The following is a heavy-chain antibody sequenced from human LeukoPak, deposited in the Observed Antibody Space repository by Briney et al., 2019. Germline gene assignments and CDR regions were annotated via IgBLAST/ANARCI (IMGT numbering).Heavy chain of an antibody. Sequence: SETLSLTCAVYGGSLSGYYWSWIRQPPGKGLEWIGEINHSGSTNYNPSLKSRVTISVDTSKNQFSLKLSSVTAADTAVYYCARGDGYRRAPDWGQGTLVTVSS. CDR3: ARGDGYRRAPD. CDR2: INHSGST. J-gene: IGHJ4*02. CDR1: GGSLSGYY. D-gene: IGHD5-24*01. V-gene: IGHV4-34*01.